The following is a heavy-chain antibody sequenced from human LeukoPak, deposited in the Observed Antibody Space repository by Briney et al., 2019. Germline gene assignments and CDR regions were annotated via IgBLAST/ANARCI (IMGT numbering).Heavy chain of an antibody. Sequence: ASVKVSCKASGYTFTSYYMHGVRQAPGQGLEWMGIINPSGGSTSYAQKFQGRVTMTRDTSTSTVYMELSSLRSEDTAVYYCAREAPQSIAAAGLDYWGQGTLVTVSS. V-gene: IGHV1-46*03. J-gene: IGHJ4*02. CDR1: GYTFTSYY. D-gene: IGHD6-13*01. CDR3: AREAPQSIAAAGLDY. CDR2: INPSGGST.